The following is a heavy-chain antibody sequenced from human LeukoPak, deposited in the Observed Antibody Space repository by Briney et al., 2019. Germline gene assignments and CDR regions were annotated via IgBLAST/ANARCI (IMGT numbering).Heavy chain of an antibody. D-gene: IGHD6-6*01. V-gene: IGHV3-23*01. J-gene: IGHJ4*02. CDR3: AKAGYSSSSTYFDY. CDR1: GFSFNNYA. Sequence: GGSLRLSCSASGFSFNNYAMSWVRQAPGKGLEWVSAISGSGGSTYYADSVKGRFTISRDNSKNTLYLQMNSLRAEDTAVYYCAKAGYSSSSTYFDYWGQGTLVTVSS. CDR2: ISGSGGST.